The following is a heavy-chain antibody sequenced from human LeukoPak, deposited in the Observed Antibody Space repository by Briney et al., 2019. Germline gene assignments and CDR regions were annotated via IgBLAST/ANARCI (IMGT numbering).Heavy chain of an antibody. CDR1: GFTLSSFA. D-gene: IGHD1-7*01. Sequence: RGSLRLSCAASGFTLSSFAMNWIRQTPGKGLEWVSAISVSGGSTFYADSVRGRFTISRDNSKNTLYLQMNSLRAEDTAVYYCVKRTVNYPFDFWGQGTLLTVSS. CDR3: VKRTVNYPFDF. CDR2: ISVSGGST. V-gene: IGHV3-23*01. J-gene: IGHJ4*02.